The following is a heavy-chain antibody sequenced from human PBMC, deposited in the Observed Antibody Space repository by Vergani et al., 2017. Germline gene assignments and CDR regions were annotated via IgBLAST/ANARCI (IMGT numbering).Heavy chain of an antibody. D-gene: IGHD4-11*01. CDR2: INHSGST. Sequence: QVQLQLWGAGLLKPSETLSLTCAVYGGSFSGYYWTWIRQPQGKGLEWFGEINHSGSTSYNPSLKSRVTISLDTSKNQFSLKLSSVTAADTAVYYCARSHTVTTSAFDIWGQGTMVTVSS. J-gene: IGHJ3*02. CDR3: ARSHTVTTSAFDI. CDR1: GGSFSGYY. V-gene: IGHV4-34*01.